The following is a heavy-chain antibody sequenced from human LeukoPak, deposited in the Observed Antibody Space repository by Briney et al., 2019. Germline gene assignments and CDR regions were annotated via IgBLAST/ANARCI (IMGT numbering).Heavy chain of an antibody. CDR1: GYTFTSYD. Sequence: ASVKVSCKASGYTFTSYDINWVRQATGQGREWMGWMNPNSGNTGYAQKFQGRVTMTRNTSISTAYMELSSLRSEDTAVYYCPRESSGWGNYYYYGMDVWGQGTTVTVSS. CDR3: PRESSGWGNYYYYGMDV. V-gene: IGHV1-8*01. D-gene: IGHD6-19*01. CDR2: MNPNSGNT. J-gene: IGHJ6*02.